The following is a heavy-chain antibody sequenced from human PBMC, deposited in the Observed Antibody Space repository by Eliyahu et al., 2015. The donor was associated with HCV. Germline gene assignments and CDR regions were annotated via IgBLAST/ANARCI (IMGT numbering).Heavy chain of an antibody. CDR3: TTGSYF. CDR1: GFNFGTLD. Sequence: EVQLVESGGGLVKPGGSLRLSCAASGFNFGTLDLNWVRQAPGKGLGWVGRIKSSSDGGTTDYAAPLRGRLTISRDDSKHTVYLQINSLKIEDTATYFCTTGSYFWGQGTPVTVSS. V-gene: IGHV3-15*05. J-gene: IGHJ4*02. CDR2: IKSSSDGGTT.